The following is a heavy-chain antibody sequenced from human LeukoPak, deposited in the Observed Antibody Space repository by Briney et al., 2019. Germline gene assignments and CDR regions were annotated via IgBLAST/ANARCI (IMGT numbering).Heavy chain of an antibody. CDR2: IYSEGSHK. J-gene: IGHJ5*02. CDR3: ARDRLPPPGVYCFDP. CDR1: GLTFSTYA. D-gene: IGHD5-12*01. Sequence: GGSLRLSCAASGLTFSTYAMHWVRQAPGKGLEWVAAIYSEGSHKHFADSLRGRLTISRENTKHTLFPPMNRPRPDDTAVYYCARDRLPPPGVYCFDPWGQGTLVTVSS. V-gene: IGHV3-30-3*01.